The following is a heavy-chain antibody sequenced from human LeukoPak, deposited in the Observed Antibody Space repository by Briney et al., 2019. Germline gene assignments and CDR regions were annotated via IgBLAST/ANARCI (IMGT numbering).Heavy chain of an antibody. CDR3: QSRFLEWLLDY. CDR2: IYDSGST. Sequence: SETLSLTCTVSGGSISSNNYFWGWFRQPPGKGLEWIGSIYDSGSTYYNPSLKSRVTISVDTSKNQFSLKLNSVTAADTAMYYCQSRFLEWLLDYWGQGTLVTVSS. D-gene: IGHD3-3*01. J-gene: IGHJ4*02. CDR1: GGSISSNNYF. V-gene: IGHV4-39*01.